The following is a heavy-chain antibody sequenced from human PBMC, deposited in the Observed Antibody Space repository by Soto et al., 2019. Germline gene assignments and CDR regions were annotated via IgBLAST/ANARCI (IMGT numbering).Heavy chain of an antibody. CDR2: INPSGGST. CDR1: GYTFTSYY. CDR3: ARENDGNWFDP. Sequence: ASVKVSCKASGYTFTSYYMHWVRQAPGQGLEWMGIINPSGGSTNYAQKFQGRVTITADESTSTAYMELSSLRSEDTAVYYCARENDGNWFDPWGQGTLVTVSS. D-gene: IGHD3-16*01. J-gene: IGHJ5*02. V-gene: IGHV1-46*01.